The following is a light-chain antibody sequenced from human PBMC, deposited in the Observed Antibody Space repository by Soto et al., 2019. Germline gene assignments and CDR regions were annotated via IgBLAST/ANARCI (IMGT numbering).Light chain of an antibody. V-gene: IGKV1-5*01. CDR3: QQYNSYCT. Sequence: DIHVTQSPSTLSASVGHKFTTTCRAGQSISSWLAWYQQKPGKAPKLLIYDASSLESGVPSRFSGRGSGTEFTLTISSLQPDDFATYYCQQYNSYCTFGQGTRVDIK. CDR2: DAS. J-gene: IGKJ1*01. CDR1: QSISSW.